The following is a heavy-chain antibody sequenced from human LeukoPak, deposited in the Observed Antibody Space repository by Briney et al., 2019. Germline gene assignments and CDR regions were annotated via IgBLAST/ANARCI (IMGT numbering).Heavy chain of an antibody. CDR2: IYYSGST. J-gene: IGHJ4*02. D-gene: IGHD2-15*01. Sequence: SETLSLTCTVSGGSISSSSYYWGWIRQPPGKGLEWIGSIYYSGSTYYNPSLKSRVTISVDTSKNQFSLKLSSVTAADTAVYYCARSGPMVGVVVAATRFDYWGQGTLVTVSS. CDR3: ARSGPMVGVVVAATRFDY. V-gene: IGHV4-39*07. CDR1: GGSISSSSYY.